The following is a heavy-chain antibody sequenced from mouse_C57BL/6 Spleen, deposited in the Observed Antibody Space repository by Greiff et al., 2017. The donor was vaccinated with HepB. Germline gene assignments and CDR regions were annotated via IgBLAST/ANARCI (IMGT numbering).Heavy chain of an antibody. J-gene: IGHJ4*01. D-gene: IGHD1-1*01. V-gene: IGHV1-4*01. CDR1: GYTFTSYT. CDR3: ARSGFTTSRTMDY. CDR2: INPSSGYT. Sequence: VHLVESGAELARPGASVKMSCKASGYTFTSYTMHWVKQRPGQGLEWIGYINPSSGYTKYNQKFKDKATLTADKSSSTAYMQLSSLTSEDSAVYYCARSGFTTSRTMDYWGQGTSVTVSS.